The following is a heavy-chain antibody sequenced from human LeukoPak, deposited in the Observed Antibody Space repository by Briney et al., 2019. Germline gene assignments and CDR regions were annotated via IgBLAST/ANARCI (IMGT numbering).Heavy chain of an antibody. CDR1: GFTFSDYW. D-gene: IGHD2/OR15-2a*01. CDR3: ARGYYNSSEGGNEY. Sequence: GGSLRLSCAVSGFTFSDYWMHWVRQAPGKGLVWVSRINTGGSTTNCADSVKGRFTISRDNAKNKLYLQMSSLRADDTAVYYCARGYYNSSEGGNEYWGQGTLVTVSS. CDR2: INTGGSTT. J-gene: IGHJ4*02. V-gene: IGHV3-74*01.